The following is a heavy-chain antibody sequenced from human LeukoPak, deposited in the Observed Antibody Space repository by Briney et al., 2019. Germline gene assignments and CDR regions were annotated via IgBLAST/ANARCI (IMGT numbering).Heavy chain of an antibody. J-gene: IGHJ6*02. Sequence: GRSLRLSCAASGFTFSSYGMHWVRQAPGKGLEWVAVISYDGSNKYYADSVKGRFTISRDNSKNTLYLQMNSLRAEDTAVYYCAKDFPVYYYDSSGPSYGMDVWGQGTTVTVSS. CDR2: ISYDGSNK. CDR3: AKDFPVYYYDSSGPSYGMDV. D-gene: IGHD3-22*01. CDR1: GFTFSSYG. V-gene: IGHV3-30*18.